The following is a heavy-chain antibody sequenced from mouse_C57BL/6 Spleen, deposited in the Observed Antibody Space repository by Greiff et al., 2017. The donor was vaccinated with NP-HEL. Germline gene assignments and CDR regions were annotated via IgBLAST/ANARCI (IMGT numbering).Heavy chain of an antibody. CDR3: ARHGAQAHAMDY. V-gene: IGHV5-15*01. D-gene: IGHD3-2*02. CDR2: ISNLAYSI. J-gene: IGHJ4*01. Sequence: EVKLVESGGGLVQPGGSLKLSCAASGFTFSDYGMAWVRQAPRKGPEWVPFISNLAYSIYYAYTVTGRFTISRENAKNTLYLEMSSLRSEDTAMYYCARHGAQAHAMDYWGQGTSVTVSS. CDR1: GFTFSDYG.